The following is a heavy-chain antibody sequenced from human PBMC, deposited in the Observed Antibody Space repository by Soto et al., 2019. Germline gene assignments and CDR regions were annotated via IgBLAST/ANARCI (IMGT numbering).Heavy chain of an antibody. CDR3: ARELRRGYTARADY. Sequence: DSVKVSCKASGYTFTSYGISWVRQAPGQGLEWMGWISAYNGNTNYAQKLQGRVTMTTDTSTSTAYMELRSLRSDDTAVYYCARELRRGYTARADYWGQGTMVSVFS. J-gene: IGHJ4*02. D-gene: IGHD5-18*01. CDR2: ISAYNGNT. CDR1: GYTFTSYG. V-gene: IGHV1-18*01.